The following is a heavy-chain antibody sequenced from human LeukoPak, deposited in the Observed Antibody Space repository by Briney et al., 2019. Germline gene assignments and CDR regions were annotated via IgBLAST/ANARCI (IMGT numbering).Heavy chain of an antibody. J-gene: IGHJ3*01. CDR2: INQDGGEK. CDR3: AREGGSSGWYDAF. V-gene: IGHV3-7*01. Sequence: GGSLRLSCAASGFTFSSYWMTWVRQAPGKGLEWVASINQDGGEKYYVDSVKGRFTISRDNTKNLVYLQINSLRAEDTAVHYCAREGGSSGWYDAFWGQGTMVTVSS. CDR1: GFTFSSYW. D-gene: IGHD6-19*01.